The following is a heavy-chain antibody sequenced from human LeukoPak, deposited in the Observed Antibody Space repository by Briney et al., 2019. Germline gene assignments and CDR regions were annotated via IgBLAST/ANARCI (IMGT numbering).Heavy chain of an antibody. D-gene: IGHD5-12*01. Sequence: PGGSLRLSCAASGFTFSSYAMHWVRQAPGKGLEWVAVISYDGSNKYYADSVKGRFTISRDNSKNTLYLQMNSLRAEDTAVYYCARDGGYDIFRYFDYWGQGTLVTVSS. CDR1: GFTFSSYA. V-gene: IGHV3-30*01. J-gene: IGHJ4*02. CDR3: ARDGGYDIFRYFDY. CDR2: ISYDGSNK.